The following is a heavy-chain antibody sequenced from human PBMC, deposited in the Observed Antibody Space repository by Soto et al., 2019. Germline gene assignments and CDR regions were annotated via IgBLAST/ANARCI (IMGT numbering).Heavy chain of an antibody. CDR1: GGSISSSSYY. V-gene: IGHV4-39*01. CDR2: IYYSGST. CDR3: ARQGWVYENHFDY. Sequence: SETLSLTCTVSGGSISSSSYYWGWIRQPPGKGLEWIGSIYYSGSTYYNPSLKSRVTISVDTSKNQFSLKLSSVTAADTAVYYCARQGWVYENHFDYWGQGTLVTVSS. J-gene: IGHJ4*02. D-gene: IGHD6-13*01.